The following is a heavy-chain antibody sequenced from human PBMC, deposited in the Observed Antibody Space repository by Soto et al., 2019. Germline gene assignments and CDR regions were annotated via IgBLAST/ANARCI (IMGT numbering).Heavy chain of an antibody. Sequence: GGSLRLSCAASGSTFSSYAMSWVRQAPGKGLEWVSAISGSGGSTYYADSVKGRFTISRDNSKNTLYLQMNSLRAEDTAVYYCAKDKGLRYFDWLSPDPIDYWGQGTLVTVSS. V-gene: IGHV3-23*01. CDR2: ISGSGGST. D-gene: IGHD3-9*01. CDR3: AKDKGLRYFDWLSPDPIDY. CDR1: GSTFSSYA. J-gene: IGHJ4*02.